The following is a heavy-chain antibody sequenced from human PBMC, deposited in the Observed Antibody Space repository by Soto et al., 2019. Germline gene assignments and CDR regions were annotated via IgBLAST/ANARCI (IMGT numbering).Heavy chain of an antibody. CDR3: VAQQKLPWVNY. V-gene: IGHV5-51*01. D-gene: IGHD6-13*01. CDR2: IYPDDSDT. J-gene: IGHJ4*02. Sequence: GDALTISYKGSGYSVFVYWIGLVRQMPGKVLEWMGIIYPDDSDTRYSPPFQEGQVTISADKSISPAYLQWSSLQASDTPMHYCVAQQKLPWVNYWGQGTQVTVSS. CDR1: GYSVFVYW.